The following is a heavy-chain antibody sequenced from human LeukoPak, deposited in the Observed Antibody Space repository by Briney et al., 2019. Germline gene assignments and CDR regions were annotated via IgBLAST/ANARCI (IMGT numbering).Heavy chain of an antibody. CDR2: ISGSGDST. Sequence: GGSLRLSCAASGFTFSSYWMSWVRQAPGKGLEWVSTISGSGDSTYYADSVKGRFTISRDNSKNTLYLQVNSLRAEDTAVFYCAKERGSSFYYFDCWGQGTLVTVSS. D-gene: IGHD1-26*01. CDR3: AKERGSSFYYFDC. CDR1: GFTFSSYW. J-gene: IGHJ4*02. V-gene: IGHV3-23*01.